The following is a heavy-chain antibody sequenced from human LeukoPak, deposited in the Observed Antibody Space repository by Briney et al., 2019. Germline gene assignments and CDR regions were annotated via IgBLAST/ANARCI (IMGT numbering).Heavy chain of an antibody. CDR1: GFTFSSYS. V-gene: IGHV3-21*01. D-gene: IGHD6-13*01. J-gene: IGHJ4*02. CDR2: ISSSSSYI. CDR3: ARAYSSSWYVGPVDY. Sequence: PGGSLRLSCAASGFTFSSYSMNWVRQAPGKGLEWVSSISSSSSYIYYADSVKGRFTISRDNAKNSLYLQMNSLRAEDTAVYYCARAYSSSWYVGPVDYWGQGTLVTVSS.